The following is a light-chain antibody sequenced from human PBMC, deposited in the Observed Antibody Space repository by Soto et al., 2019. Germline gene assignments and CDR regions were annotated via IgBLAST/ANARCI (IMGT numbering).Light chain of an antibody. CDR1: QSVSSSY. V-gene: IGKV3-20*01. CDR2: GAS. Sequence: EIVLTQSSGTLSLSPGERATLSCRASQSVSSSYLAWYQQKPGQAPRLLIYGASSRATGIPDRFSGSGSGTDFTLTISRLEPEDFAVYYCQQNSSSPVFTFGQGTKLEIK. CDR3: QQNSSSPVFT. J-gene: IGKJ2*01.